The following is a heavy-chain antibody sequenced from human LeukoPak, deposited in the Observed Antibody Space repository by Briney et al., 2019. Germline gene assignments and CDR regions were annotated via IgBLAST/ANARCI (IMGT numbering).Heavy chain of an antibody. Sequence: SVKVSCKASGGTFSSYASNWVRQAPGQGLEWMGGSIPIFGTANYAQKFQGRVTITTDESTSTAYMELSSLRSEDTAVYYCATPGKLRGYDPPTLDYWGQGTLVTVSS. D-gene: IGHD5-12*01. J-gene: IGHJ4*02. CDR3: ATPGKLRGYDPPTLDY. CDR1: GGTFSSYA. CDR2: SIPIFGTA. V-gene: IGHV1-69*05.